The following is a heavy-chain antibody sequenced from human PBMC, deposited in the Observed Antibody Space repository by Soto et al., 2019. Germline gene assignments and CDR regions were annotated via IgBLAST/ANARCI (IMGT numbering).Heavy chain of an antibody. CDR2: IYPGDPDT. Sequence: PGESLKISCKGSGYSFTSYWIGWVRQMPGKGLEWMGIIYPGDPDTRYSASFQGQVTISADKSISTAYLQWSSLKASDTAMYYCARHQAMIAVVHGYYYGMDVWGQGTTVTVSS. CDR1: GYSFTSYW. D-gene: IGHD3-22*01. J-gene: IGHJ6*02. V-gene: IGHV5-51*01. CDR3: ARHQAMIAVVHGYYYGMDV.